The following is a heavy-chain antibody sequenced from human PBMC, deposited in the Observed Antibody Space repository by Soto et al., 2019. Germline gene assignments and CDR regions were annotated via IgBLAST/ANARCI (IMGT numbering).Heavy chain of an antibody. J-gene: IGHJ5*02. Sequence: QVQLVQSGAEVKKPGASVKVSCKASGYTFTSYGISWVRQAPGQGLEWMGWISAYNGNTNYAQKLQGRVTMTTDTSTSTAYMELRSLRPDDTAVCYCAREFTSGTPAVDWFDPWGQGTLVTVSS. CDR1: GYTFTSYG. V-gene: IGHV1-18*01. CDR3: AREFTSGTPAVDWFDP. D-gene: IGHD3-16*01. CDR2: ISAYNGNT.